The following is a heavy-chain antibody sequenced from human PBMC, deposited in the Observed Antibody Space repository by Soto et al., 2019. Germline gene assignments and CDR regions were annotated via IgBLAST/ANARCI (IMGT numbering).Heavy chain of an antibody. Sequence: GGSLRLSCTASGFTFGDYAMSWVRQAPGKGLEWVGFIRSKAYGGTTEYAASVKGRFTISRDDSKSIAYLQMNSLKTEDTAVYYCTRERHYYDSSGYTLGYWGQGTLVTAPQ. D-gene: IGHD3-22*01. CDR2: IRSKAYGGTT. CDR1: GFTFGDYA. J-gene: IGHJ4*02. V-gene: IGHV3-49*04. CDR3: TRERHYYDSSGYTLGY.